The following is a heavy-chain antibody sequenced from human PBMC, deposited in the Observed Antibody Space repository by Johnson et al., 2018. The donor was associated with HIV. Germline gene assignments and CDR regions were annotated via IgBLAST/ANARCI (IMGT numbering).Heavy chain of an antibody. Sequence: VQLVESGGGLVQPGRSLRLSCAASGFTFDDYAMHWVRQAPGKGLEWVSGISWNSGSIGYADSVKGRFTISRDNAKNSLYLKMNSLRAEDTALYYCAKDIRGSLGAFDIWGQGTMVTVSS. D-gene: IGHD1-26*01. CDR1: GFTFDDYA. V-gene: IGHV3-9*01. CDR3: AKDIRGSLGAFDI. CDR2: ISWNSGSI. J-gene: IGHJ3*02.